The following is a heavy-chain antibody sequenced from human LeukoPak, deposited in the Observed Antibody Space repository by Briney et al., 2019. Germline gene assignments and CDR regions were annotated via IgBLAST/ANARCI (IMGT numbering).Heavy chain of an antibody. J-gene: IGHJ5*02. CDR1: GGSISSSSYY. Sequence: PSETLSLTCTVSGGSISSSSYYWGWIRQPPGKGLEWIGSIYYSGSTYYNPSLKSRVTISVDTSKNQFSLKLSSVTAADTAVHYCARPSRPYCSSTSCYGPYNWFDTWGQGTLVTVSS. CDR2: IYYSGST. D-gene: IGHD2-2*01. V-gene: IGHV4-39*01. CDR3: ARPSRPYCSSTSCYGPYNWFDT.